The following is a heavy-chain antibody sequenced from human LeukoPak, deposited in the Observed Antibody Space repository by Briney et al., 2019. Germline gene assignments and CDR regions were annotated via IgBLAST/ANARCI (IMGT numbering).Heavy chain of an antibody. Sequence: GESLKISCQCSGCSFTTYWIGWVRQVPGKGLEWMGIIYPGESDIRYSPSFEGQVPLSADKSITTAYLQWSSLKASDTAMYYCARHGVGYCSGGSCVLDYWGQGTLVTVSS. CDR3: ARHGVGYCSGGSCVLDY. V-gene: IGHV5-51*01. D-gene: IGHD2-15*01. CDR2: IYPGESDI. CDR1: GCSFTTYW. J-gene: IGHJ4*02.